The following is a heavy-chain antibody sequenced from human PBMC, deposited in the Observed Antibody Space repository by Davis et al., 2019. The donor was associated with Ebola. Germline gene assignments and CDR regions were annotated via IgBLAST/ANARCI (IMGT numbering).Heavy chain of an antibody. J-gene: IGHJ6*02. CDR3: AKHRRHDMDV. V-gene: IGHV4-34*01. D-gene: IGHD1-1*01. CDR2: VDHGGGT. CDR1: GGSFSGY. Sequence: SETLSLTCAVYGGSFSGYWSWIRQPPGKGLEWLGQVDHGGGTVYRPSFESRVTISVDRSKNHISLTLTSVTAADTAVYYCAKHRRHDMDVWGQGTTVTVSS.